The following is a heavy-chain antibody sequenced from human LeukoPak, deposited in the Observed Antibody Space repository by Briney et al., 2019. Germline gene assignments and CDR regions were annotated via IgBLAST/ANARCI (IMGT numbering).Heavy chain of an antibody. CDR3: AKDKVEGYCSGGSCPNDAFDI. CDR1: GFTFDDYA. CDR2: ISWNSGSI. V-gene: IGHV3-9*01. J-gene: IGHJ3*02. D-gene: IGHD2-15*01. Sequence: GGSLRLSCAASGFTFDDYAMHWVRQAPGKGLEWVSGISWNSGSIGYADSVKGRFTISRDNAKNSLYLQMNSLRAEDTALYYCAKDKVEGYCSGGSCPNDAFDIWGQGTMVTVSS.